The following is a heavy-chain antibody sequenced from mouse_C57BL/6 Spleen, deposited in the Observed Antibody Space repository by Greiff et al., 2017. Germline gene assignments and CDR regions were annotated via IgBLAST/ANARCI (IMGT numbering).Heavy chain of an antibody. CDR1: GYAFSSYW. D-gene: IGHD1-1*01. Sequence: QVQLQQSGAELVKPGASVKISCKASGYAFSSYWMNWVKQRPGKGLEWIGQIYPGDGDTNYNGKFKGEATLTADKSSSTAYMQLSSLTSEDSAVYFCATFYYGSSYGYFDVWGTGTTVTVSS. CDR3: ATFYYGSSYGYFDV. CDR2: IYPGDGDT. J-gene: IGHJ1*03. V-gene: IGHV1-80*01.